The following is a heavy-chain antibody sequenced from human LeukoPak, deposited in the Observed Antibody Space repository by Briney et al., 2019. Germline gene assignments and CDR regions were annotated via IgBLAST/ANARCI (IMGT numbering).Heavy chain of an antibody. D-gene: IGHD3/OR15-3a*01. J-gene: IGHJ4*02. V-gene: IGHV3-30*02. Sequence: GGSLRLSCAASGFTFSSYGMHWVRQAPGKGLEWVASIWSDGSNGSYADSVKGRFTISRDNSKNTLYLQMNSLRAEDTAVYYCAKDWSGPLDYWGQGTLVTVSS. CDR3: AKDWSGPLDY. CDR2: IWSDGSNG. CDR1: GFTFSSYG.